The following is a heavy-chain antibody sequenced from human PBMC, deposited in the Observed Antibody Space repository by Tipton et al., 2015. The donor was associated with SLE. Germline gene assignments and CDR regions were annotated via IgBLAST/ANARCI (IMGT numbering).Heavy chain of an antibody. CDR2: IYTSGST. J-gene: IGHJ4*02. V-gene: IGHV4-4*09. D-gene: IGHD4-17*01. CDR1: GGSISSYY. Sequence: TLSLTCTVSGGSISSYYWSWIRQPPGKGLEWIGYIYTSGSTNYNPSLKSRVTISVDTSKNQFSLKLSSVTAADTAVYYCARVQVYGDYFFDYWGQGTLVTVSS. CDR3: ARVQVYGDYFFDY.